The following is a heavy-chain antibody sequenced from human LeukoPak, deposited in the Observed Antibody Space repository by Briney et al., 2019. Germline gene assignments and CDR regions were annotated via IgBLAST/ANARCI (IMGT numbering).Heavy chain of an antibody. CDR1: SGSISSGSYY. D-gene: IGHD5-18*01. Sequence: SETLSLTCTVSSGSISSGSYYWGWIRQPPGKGLEWIGSIYYSGSTYYNPSLKSRVTISVDTSKNQFSLKLSSVTAADTAVYYCATNTANPNYEIDYWGQGTLVTVSS. CDR3: ATNTANPNYEIDY. V-gene: IGHV4-39*01. J-gene: IGHJ4*02. CDR2: IYYSGST.